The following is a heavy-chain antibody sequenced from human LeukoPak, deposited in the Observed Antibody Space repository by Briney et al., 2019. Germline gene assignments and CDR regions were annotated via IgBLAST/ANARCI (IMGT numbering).Heavy chain of an antibody. CDR1: GGSISSYY. J-gene: IGHJ4*02. V-gene: IGHV4-4*07. CDR3: ARDRCSSGSCIIFDY. Sequence: PSETLSLTCTVSGGSISSYYWSWIRQPAGKGLEWIGHIYSSGSTNYNPSLKSRVTMSVDTSKDQFSLKLSSVTAADTAVYYCARDRCSSGSCIIFDYWGQGTLVTVSS. D-gene: IGHD2-15*01. CDR2: IYSSGST.